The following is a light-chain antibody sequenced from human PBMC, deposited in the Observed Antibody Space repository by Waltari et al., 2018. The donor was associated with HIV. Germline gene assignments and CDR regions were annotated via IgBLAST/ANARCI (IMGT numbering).Light chain of an antibody. CDR3: CSYRGSNTVV. J-gene: IGLJ2*01. V-gene: IGLV2-14*01. CDR1: SRDIGAYNY. Sequence: QSALTQPASVSGSPGQSITISCVGTSRDIGAYNYVSWYQHHPGEAPKLLIYEVNYRPSGVSNRFSGSKSGNTASLTISGLQAEDEAHYYCCSYRGSNTVVFGGGTKVTVL. CDR2: EVN.